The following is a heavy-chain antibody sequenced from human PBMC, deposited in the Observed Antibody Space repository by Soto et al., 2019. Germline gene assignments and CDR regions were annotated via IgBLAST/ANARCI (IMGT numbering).Heavy chain of an antibody. CDR1: GYTVSDYD. CDR2: MNPYSGNT. CDR3: ARGRFRRTWFDP. D-gene: IGHD3-16*01. J-gene: IGHJ5*02. V-gene: IGHV1-8*01. Sequence: ASVKVACKASGYTVSDYDINGVRQAAGQGLEWMGWMNPYSGNTGYAQKFQGRVTMTTDTSITTAYLELSSLTFDDTAIYYCARGRFRRTWFDPWGQGTLVTVSS.